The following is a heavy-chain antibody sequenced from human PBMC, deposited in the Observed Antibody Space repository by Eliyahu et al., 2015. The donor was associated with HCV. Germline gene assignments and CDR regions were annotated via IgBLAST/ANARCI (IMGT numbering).Heavy chain of an antibody. D-gene: IGHD5-12*01. J-gene: IGHJ4*02. CDR3: ARGYSGYDSFDY. V-gene: IGHV3-48*01. CDR1: GFXFSSYS. CDR2: ISSSSSTI. Sequence: EVQLVESGGGLVQPGGSLRLSCAASGFXFSSYSMNWVRQAPGKGLGWVPYISSSSSTIYYADSVKGRFTISRDNAKNSLYLQMNSLRAEDTAVYYCARGYSGYDSFDYWGQGTLVTVSS.